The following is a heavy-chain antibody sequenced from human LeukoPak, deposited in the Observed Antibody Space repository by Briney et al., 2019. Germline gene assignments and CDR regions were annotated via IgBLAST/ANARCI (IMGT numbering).Heavy chain of an antibody. V-gene: IGHV3-23*01. J-gene: IGHJ4*02. CDR2: ISGSDGSS. D-gene: IGHD3-16*02. CDR3: AKSLGVGGYTRYKGFDQ. Sequence: GGSLRLSCAASGFTFNSFAMNSVRQGLGKGREWVSSISGSDGSSHYADFVKGRFTISRDNSKNTLHLQMNSLRAEDTAVYYCAKSLGVGGYTRYKGFDQWGQGTLVTVSS. CDR1: GFTFNSFA.